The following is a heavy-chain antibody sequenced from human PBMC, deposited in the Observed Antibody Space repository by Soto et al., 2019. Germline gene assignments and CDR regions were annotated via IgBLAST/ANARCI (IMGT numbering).Heavy chain of an antibody. V-gene: IGHV4-30-2*01. J-gene: IGHJ5*02. CDR3: ARTESGTFDP. CDR2: IYHSGST. Sequence: QLQLQESGSGLVKPSQTLSLTCAVSGGSISSGGYSWSWIRQPPGKGLEWIGYIYHSGSTYYNPSPKSRLTISVDRSKNQFSLKLSSVTAADTAVYDCARTESGTFDPWGQGTLVTVSS. CDR1: GGSISSGGYS. D-gene: IGHD1-7*01.